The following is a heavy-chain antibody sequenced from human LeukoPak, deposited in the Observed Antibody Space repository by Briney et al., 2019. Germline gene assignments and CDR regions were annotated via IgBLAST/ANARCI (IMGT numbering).Heavy chain of an antibody. CDR3: ARLKNYDYGMDV. CDR1: GYNFGGYW. Sequence: GESLMISCKGSGYNFGGYWIGWVRQMPGKGLEWMGIVYPADSDTRYSPSFRGQVTISADKSIPTAYLQWSSLTASDTAMYYCARLKNYDYGMDVWGQGTTVTVSS. CDR2: VYPADSDT. J-gene: IGHJ6*02. D-gene: IGHD3-10*01. V-gene: IGHV5-51*01.